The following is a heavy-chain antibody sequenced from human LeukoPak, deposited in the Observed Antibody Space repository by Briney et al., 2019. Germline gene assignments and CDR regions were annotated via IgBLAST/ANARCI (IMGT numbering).Heavy chain of an antibody. J-gene: IGHJ6*02. V-gene: IGHV7-4-1*02. CDR3: ARDRAVRNYYYGMDV. CDR1: GYTFTSYY. D-gene: IGHD1-26*01. Sequence: ASVKVSCKASGYTFTSYYMHWVRQAPGQGLEWMGWINTNTGNPTYAQGFTGRFVFSLDTSVSTAYLQISSLKAEDTAVYYCARDRAVRNYYYGMDVWGQGTTVTVSS. CDR2: INTNTGNP.